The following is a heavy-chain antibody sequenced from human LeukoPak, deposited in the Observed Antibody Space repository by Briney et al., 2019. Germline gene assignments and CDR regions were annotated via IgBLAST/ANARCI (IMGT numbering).Heavy chain of an antibody. J-gene: IGHJ4*02. CDR1: GFTFSSYA. CDR3: AKFMGRYWSGGSCYFDY. Sequence: GGSLRLSCAASGFTFSSYAMSWVRQAPGKGLEWVSAISGSGGSTYYADSVKGRFTISRDNSKNTLYLQMNSLRAEDTAVYYCAKFMGRYWSGGSCYFDYWGQGTLVTVSS. D-gene: IGHD2-15*01. CDR2: ISGSGGST. V-gene: IGHV3-23*01.